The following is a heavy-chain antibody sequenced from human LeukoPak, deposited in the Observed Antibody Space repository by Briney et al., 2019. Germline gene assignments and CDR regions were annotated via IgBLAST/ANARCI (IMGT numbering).Heavy chain of an antibody. Sequence: ASVKVTFKASGYTFTSYGISWMRQAPGQGLERMGWISAYNGNTNYAQNLQGRGTMTTDTSTSTAYMELRSLRAEDTAIYYCAKNGDRGAYCSGGSCYPYYYYYMDVWGKGTTVTVSS. V-gene: IGHV1-18*01. CDR1: GYTFTSYG. J-gene: IGHJ6*03. CDR2: ISAYNGNT. CDR3: AKNGDRGAYCSGGSCYPYYYYYMDV. D-gene: IGHD2-15*01.